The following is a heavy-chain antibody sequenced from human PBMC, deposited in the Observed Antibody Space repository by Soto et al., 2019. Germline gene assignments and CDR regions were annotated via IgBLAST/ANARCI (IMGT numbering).Heavy chain of an antibody. CDR2: IYYSGST. V-gene: IGHV4-59*08. CDR1: GGSISSYY. D-gene: IGHD2-21*01. Sequence: PSETLSLTCTVSGGSISSYYWSWIRQPPGKGLEWIGYIYYSGSTNYNPSLKSRVTISVDTSKNQFSLKLSSVTAADTAVYYCARQGVIDYYFDYWGQGTLVTVSS. CDR3: ARQGVIDYYFDY. J-gene: IGHJ4*02.